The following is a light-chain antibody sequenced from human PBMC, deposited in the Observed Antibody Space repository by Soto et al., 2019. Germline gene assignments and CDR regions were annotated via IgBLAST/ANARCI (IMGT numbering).Light chain of an antibody. J-gene: IGLJ2*01. V-gene: IGLV2-14*01. Sequence: QSALTQPASVSGSPGQSITISCTGTSSDVGAYSYVSWYQQHPGKAPKLLIYDVTNRPSGVSNRFSGSKSGNTASLTISGLQAEDEADYYCSSYSSRSTLEFGGGTQLTVL. CDR3: SSYSSRSTLE. CDR2: DVT. CDR1: SSDVGAYSY.